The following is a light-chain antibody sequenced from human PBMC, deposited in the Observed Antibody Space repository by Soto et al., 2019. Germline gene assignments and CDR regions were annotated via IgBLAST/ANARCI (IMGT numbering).Light chain of an antibody. CDR3: QQYGTSLP. CDR2: GAS. Sequence: EIVLTQSPVTLALSPWERSTLSCRASQSVSSSYLAWYQQKPGQAPRLLIYGASTRATGIPDRFSGSGSGTDFTLTISRLEPEDFAVYYCQQYGTSLPFGQGTRLEIK. J-gene: IGKJ5*01. CDR1: QSVSSSY. V-gene: IGKV3-20*01.